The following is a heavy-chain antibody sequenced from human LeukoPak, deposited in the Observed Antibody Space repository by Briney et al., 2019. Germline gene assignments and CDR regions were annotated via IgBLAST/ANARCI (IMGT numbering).Heavy chain of an antibody. CDR2: INPSGGST. V-gene: IGHV1-46*01. CDR1: GYTFTSYY. J-gene: IGHJ4*02. CDR3: ARGSYYYDSSGYYVAYYFDY. D-gene: IGHD3-22*01. Sequence: GASVKVSCKASGYTFTSYYMHWVRQAPGQGLEWMGIINPSGGSTSYAQKFQGRVTMTRDMSTSTVYMELSSLRSGDTAVYYCARGSYYYDSSGYYVAYYFDYWGQGTLVTVSS.